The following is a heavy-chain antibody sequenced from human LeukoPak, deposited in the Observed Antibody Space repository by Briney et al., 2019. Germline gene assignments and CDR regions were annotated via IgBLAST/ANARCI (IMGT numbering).Heavy chain of an antibody. CDR1: GFTFSSYG. V-gene: IGHV3-23*01. CDR3: AKDHLLLWFGEPPRNAFDI. D-gene: IGHD3-10*01. J-gene: IGHJ3*02. Sequence: GGSLRLSCAASGFTFSSYGMSWVRQAPGKGLEWVSAISGSGGSTYYADSVKGRFTISRDNSKSTLYLQMNSLRAEDTAVYYCAKDHLLLWFGEPPRNAFDIWGQGTMVTVSS. CDR2: ISGSGGST.